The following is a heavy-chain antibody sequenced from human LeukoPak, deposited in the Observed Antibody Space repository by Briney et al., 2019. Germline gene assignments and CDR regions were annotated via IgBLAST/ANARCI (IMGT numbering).Heavy chain of an antibody. Sequence: SETLSLTCTVSGGSISSYYWSWIRQPPGKGLEWIGYIYYSGSTNYNPSLKSRVTISVDTSKNQFSLKLSSVTAADTAVYYCARDRRWGRITMVRGVSGWFDPWGQGTLVTVSS. CDR2: IYYSGST. CDR1: GGSISSYY. J-gene: IGHJ5*02. CDR3: ARDRRWGRITMVRGVSGWFDP. D-gene: IGHD3-10*01. V-gene: IGHV4-59*01.